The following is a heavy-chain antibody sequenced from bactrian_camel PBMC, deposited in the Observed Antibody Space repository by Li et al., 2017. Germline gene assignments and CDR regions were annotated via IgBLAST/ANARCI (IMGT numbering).Heavy chain of an antibody. CDR1: ESIYENRC. D-gene: IGHD7*01. Sequence: QVQLVESGGGSVQPGGSLRLSCAASESIYENRCMGWFRQAPGKEREWFALIYTGTERTYYADSVRGRFTISHDSATNTMYLQTNSLKPEDTAMYYCARAPIPWQLCGGRPADFGYWGQGTQVTVS. V-gene: IGHV3S54*01. CDR3: ARAPIPWQLCGGRPADFGY. CDR2: IYTGTERT. J-gene: IGHJ6*01.